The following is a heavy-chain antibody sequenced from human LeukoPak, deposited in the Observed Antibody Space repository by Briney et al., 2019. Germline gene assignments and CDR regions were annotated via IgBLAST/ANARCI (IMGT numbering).Heavy chain of an antibody. Sequence: SETLSLTCAVYGGSFSGYYCSWIRQPPGKGLEWIEEINHSGSTNYNPSLKSRVTISVDTSKNQFSLKLSSVTAADTAVYYCARGRKHSRDFDYWGQGTLVTVSS. CDR3: ARGRKHSRDFDY. J-gene: IGHJ4*02. CDR2: INHSGST. D-gene: IGHD3-22*01. V-gene: IGHV4-34*01. CDR1: GGSFSGYY.